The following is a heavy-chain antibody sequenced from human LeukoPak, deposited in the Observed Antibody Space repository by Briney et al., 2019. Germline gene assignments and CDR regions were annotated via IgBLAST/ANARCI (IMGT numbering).Heavy chain of an antibody. D-gene: IGHD1-14*01. CDR3: ARPHTLDRTTKYYFDY. V-gene: IGHV1-24*01. J-gene: IGHJ4*02. CDR2: FDPEDGET. Sequence: ASVKVSCKVSGYTLTELSMHWVRQAPGKGLEWMGGFDPEDGETIYAQKFKGRVTMTEDTSTDTAYMELSSLRSEDTAVYYCARPHTLDRTTKYYFDYWGQGTLVTVSS. CDR1: GYTLTELS.